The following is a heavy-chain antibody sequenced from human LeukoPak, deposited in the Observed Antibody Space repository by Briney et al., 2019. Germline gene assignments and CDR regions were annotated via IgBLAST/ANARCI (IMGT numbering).Heavy chain of an antibody. Sequence: GGSLRLSCAASGFTFSSYSMNWVRQAPGKGLEWVSYISSSSSTIYYADSVKGRFTISRDNAKNSLYLQMNSLRAEDTAVYYCASTSELAPSYYFDYWGQGTLVTVSS. V-gene: IGHV3-48*01. J-gene: IGHJ4*02. CDR3: ASTSELAPSYYFDY. CDR2: ISSSSSTI. CDR1: GFTFSSYS. D-gene: IGHD6-13*01.